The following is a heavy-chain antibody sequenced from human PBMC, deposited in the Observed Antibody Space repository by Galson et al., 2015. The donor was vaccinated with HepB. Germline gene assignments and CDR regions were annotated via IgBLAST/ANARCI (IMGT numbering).Heavy chain of an antibody. J-gene: IGHJ6*02. D-gene: IGHD3-10*02. CDR3: ARDLLRVETMALFGVPYHYHAMDV. CDR2: ISNDGSEK. V-gene: IGHV3-30*04. CDR1: GFTFSSYA. Sequence: SLRLSCAASGFTFSSYAMYWVRQAPGKGLEWVALISNDGSEKYYADSVKGRFSISRDNAKNTLYLQVNSLRAEDTAVYYCARDLLRVETMALFGVPYHYHAMDVWGQGTTVTVSS.